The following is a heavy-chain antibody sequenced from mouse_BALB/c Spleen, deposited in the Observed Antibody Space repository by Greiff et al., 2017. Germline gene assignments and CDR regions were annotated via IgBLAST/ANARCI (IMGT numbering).Heavy chain of an antibody. CDR1: GFNIKDTY. V-gene: IGHV14-3*02. Sequence: VQLQQSGAELVKPGASVKLSCTASGFNIKDTYMHWVKQRPEQGLEWIGRIDPANGNTKYDPKFQGKATITADTSSNTAYLQLSSLTSEDTAVYYCARSGLSYYGNYDYAMDYWGQGTSVTVSS. CDR2: IDPANGNT. J-gene: IGHJ4*01. D-gene: IGHD2-10*01. CDR3: ARSGLSYYGNYDYAMDY.